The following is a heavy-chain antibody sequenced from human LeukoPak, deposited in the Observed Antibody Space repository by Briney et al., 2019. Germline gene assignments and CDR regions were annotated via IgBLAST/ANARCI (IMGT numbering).Heavy chain of an antibody. Sequence: GGSLRLSCAASGFTFSSYSMNWVRQAPGKGLEWVSYISSSSSTIYYADSVKGRFTISRDNSKNTLYLQMNSPRAEDTAVYYCAKAKYSSSWYYFDYWGQGTLVTVSS. CDR3: AKAKYSSSWYYFDY. CDR2: ISSSSSTI. V-gene: IGHV3-48*01. D-gene: IGHD6-13*01. J-gene: IGHJ4*02. CDR1: GFTFSSYS.